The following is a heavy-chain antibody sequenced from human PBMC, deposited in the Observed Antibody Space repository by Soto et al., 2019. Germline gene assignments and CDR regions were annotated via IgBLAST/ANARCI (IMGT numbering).Heavy chain of an antibody. CDR2: INLNSGGT. D-gene: IGHD6-13*01. CDR1: GYTFTGYY. CDR3: ARYRSYSSSWYVHYYYGMDV. Sequence: ASVKVSCKASGYTFTGYYMHWVRQAPGQGLEWMGWINLNSGGTNYAQKFQGRVTMTRDTSISTAYMELSRLRSDDTAVYYCARYRSYSSSWYVHYYYGMDVWGQGTTVTVSS. V-gene: IGHV1-2*02. J-gene: IGHJ6*02.